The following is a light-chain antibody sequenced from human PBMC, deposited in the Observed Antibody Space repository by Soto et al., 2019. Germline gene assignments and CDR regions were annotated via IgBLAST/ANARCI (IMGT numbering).Light chain of an antibody. V-gene: IGLV1-47*01. J-gene: IGLJ2*01. CDR2: MND. Sequence: QSVLTQPPSASGTPGQRVTISCSGSNSNIGSTYVSWYQQLPGTAPKLVIYMNDQRPSGVPDRFSASKSGTSASLAISGLRSEDEADYYCSAWDDSLSVVFGGGTKLTVL. CDR3: SAWDDSLSVV. CDR1: NSNIGSTY.